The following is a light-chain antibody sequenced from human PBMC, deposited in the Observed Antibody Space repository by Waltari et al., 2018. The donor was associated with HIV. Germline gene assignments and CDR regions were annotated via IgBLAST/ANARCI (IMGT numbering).Light chain of an antibody. V-gene: IGLV3-1*01. Sequence: YELTQPPSVSVSPGQTASITCSGDKLGNKYACWYQQRPGQSPVLVIYENNKRPSGIPARFSGSNSGNAATLTISGTQAMDEADYYCQTWDTSTAVFGGGTKLTVL. J-gene: IGLJ2*01. CDR2: ENN. CDR1: KLGNKY. CDR3: QTWDTSTAV.